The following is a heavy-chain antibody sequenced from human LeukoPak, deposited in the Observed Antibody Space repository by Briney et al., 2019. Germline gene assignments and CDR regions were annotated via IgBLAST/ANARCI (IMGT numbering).Heavy chain of an antibody. CDR2: INPNSGGT. CDR1: GYTFTGYY. CDR3: ARSRCSGGSCYSGSRFDP. V-gene: IGHV1-2*02. J-gene: IGHJ5*02. Sequence: ASVKVSCKASGYTFTGYYMHWVRQAPGQGLEWMGWINPNSGGTNYAQKFQGRVTMTRDTSISTAYMELSRLRSDDTAVYYCARSRCSGGSCYSGSRFDPWGQGTLVTVSS. D-gene: IGHD2-15*01.